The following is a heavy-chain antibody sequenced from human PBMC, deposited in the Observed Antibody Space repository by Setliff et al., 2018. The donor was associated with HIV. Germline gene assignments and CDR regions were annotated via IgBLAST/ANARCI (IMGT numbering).Heavy chain of an antibody. CDR1: GGSISSYY. CDR2: IYTSGST. V-gene: IGHV4-4*07. CDR3: AREIWGQVAHVPYGMDV. D-gene: IGHD5-12*01. Sequence: PSETLSLTCTVSGGSISSYYWSWIRQPAGKGLEWIGRIYTSGSTNYNPSLKSRVTISVDTSKNQFSLKVRYVTAADTAIYYCAREIWGQVAHVPYGMDVWGQGTMVTVSS. J-gene: IGHJ6*02.